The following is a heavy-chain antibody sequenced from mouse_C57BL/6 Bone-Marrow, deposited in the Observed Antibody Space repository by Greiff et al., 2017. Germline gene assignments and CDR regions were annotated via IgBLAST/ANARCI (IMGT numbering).Heavy chain of an antibody. D-gene: IGHD1-1*01. CDR1: GYAFTNYL. CDR3: AIGHFYYYGSSRYYAMYC. V-gene: IGHV1-54*01. Sequence: VQLKQSGAELVRPGTSVKVSCKASGYAFTNYLIEWVKQRPGQGLEWIGLINPGSGGTNYNEKFKGKATLTADKSSSTAYMHLRSLTSEYSAVYCGAIGHFYYYGSSRYYAMYCRGQRTTVTV. J-gene: IGHJ4*01. CDR2: INPGSGGT.